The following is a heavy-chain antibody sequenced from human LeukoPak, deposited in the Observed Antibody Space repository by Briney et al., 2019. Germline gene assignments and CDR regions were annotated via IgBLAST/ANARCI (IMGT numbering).Heavy chain of an antibody. J-gene: IGHJ4*02. Sequence: ASVKVSCKASGYTFTSYGISWVRQAPGQGLEWMGWISAYNGNTNYAQKLQGSVTMTTDTSTSTAYMELRSLRSDDTAVYYCARDLFRASIAAAGTHFDYWGQGTLVTVSS. CDR2: ISAYNGNT. D-gene: IGHD6-13*01. CDR3: ARDLFRASIAAAGTHFDY. CDR1: GYTFTSYG. V-gene: IGHV1-18*01.